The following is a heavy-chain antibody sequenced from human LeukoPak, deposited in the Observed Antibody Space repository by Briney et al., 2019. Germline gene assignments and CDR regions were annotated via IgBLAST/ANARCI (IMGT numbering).Heavy chain of an antibody. CDR1: GGSISSSTYY. D-gene: IGHD4-17*01. CDR3: ARIGDPRDYYGMDV. J-gene: IGHJ6*02. CDR2: IYYTGST. V-gene: IGHV4-39*01. Sequence: SETPSLTCTVSGGSISSSTYYWGWIRQPPGKGLEWIGSIYYTGSTYYTPSLKSRVTISVDTSKNQFSLRLSSVTAADTAVYYCARIGDPRDYYGMDVWGQGTTVTVSS.